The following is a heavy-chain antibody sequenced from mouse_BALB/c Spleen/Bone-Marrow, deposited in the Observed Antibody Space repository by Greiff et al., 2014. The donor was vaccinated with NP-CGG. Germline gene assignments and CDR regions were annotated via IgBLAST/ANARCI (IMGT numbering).Heavy chain of an antibody. CDR2: IDPANGNT. Sequence: VQLQQPGAELVKPGASVKLSCTASGFNIKDTYMHWVKQRPEQGLEWIGRIDPANGNTKYDPKFQGKATITADTSSNTAYLQLSSLTSEDTAVYYCASYYYGSYGFAYWGRGTLVTVSA. V-gene: IGHV14-3*02. CDR1: GFNIKDTY. D-gene: IGHD1-1*01. CDR3: ASYYYGSYGFAY. J-gene: IGHJ3*01.